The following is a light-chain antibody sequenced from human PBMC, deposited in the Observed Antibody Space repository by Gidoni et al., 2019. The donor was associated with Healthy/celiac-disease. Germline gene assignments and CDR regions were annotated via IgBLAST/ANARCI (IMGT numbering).Light chain of an antibody. CDR2: GAS. J-gene: IGKJ4*01. CDR3: QQYNNWPQLT. CDR1: QSVSSN. V-gene: IGKV3-15*01. Sequence: EIVMTQSPATLSVSPGERATLSCRASQSVSSNFAWYQQNPGQAPRLRIYGASTRATGIPARFSGSGSGTEFTLTISSLQSEDFAVYYCQQYNNWPQLTFGGGTKVEIK.